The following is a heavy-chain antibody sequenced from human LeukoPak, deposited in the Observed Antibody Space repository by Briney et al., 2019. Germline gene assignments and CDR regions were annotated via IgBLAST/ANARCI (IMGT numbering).Heavy chain of an antibody. Sequence: SETLSLTCTVSGGSISSGSYYWSWIRQPAGKGLEWIGRIYTSGSTNYNPSLKSRVTISVDTSKNQFSLKLSSVTAADTAVYYCAREVPAAMGYYYYYYMDVWGKGTTVTVSS. D-gene: IGHD2-2*01. CDR2: IYTSGST. CDR1: GGSISSGSYY. CDR3: AREVPAAMGYYYYYYMDV. V-gene: IGHV4-61*02. J-gene: IGHJ6*03.